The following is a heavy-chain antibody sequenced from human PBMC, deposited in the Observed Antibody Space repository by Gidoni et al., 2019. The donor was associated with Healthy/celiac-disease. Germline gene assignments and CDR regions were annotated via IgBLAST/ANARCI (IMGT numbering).Heavy chain of an antibody. D-gene: IGHD3-3*01. V-gene: IGHV3-48*03. J-gene: IGHJ6*02. CDR3: AREEWKTYYYYYGMDV. CDR2: ISSSGSTI. CDR1: GFTFSSYE. Sequence: EVQLVESGGGLVQPGGSLRLSCAASGFTFSSYEMNWVRQAPGKGLEWVSYISSSGSTIYYADSVKGRFTISRDNAKNSLYLQMNSLRAEDTAVYYCAREEWKTYYYYYGMDVWGQGTTVTVSS.